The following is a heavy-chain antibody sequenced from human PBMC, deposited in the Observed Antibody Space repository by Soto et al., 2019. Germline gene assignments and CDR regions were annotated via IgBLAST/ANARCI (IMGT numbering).Heavy chain of an antibody. CDR3: AKGSSDFIIVPGGDP. Sequence: EVQLMESGGGLVQPGGSLRLSCAASGFMFSSYAMSWVRQVPGKGLEWVSGISGSGDRTHYADSVKGRLTVSRDNFKNTLYLQMSSLRVEDTAVYYCAKGSSDFIIVPGGDPWGQGTLVTVSS. CDR1: GFMFSSYA. V-gene: IGHV3-23*01. CDR2: ISGSGDRT. D-gene: IGHD2-2*01. J-gene: IGHJ5*02.